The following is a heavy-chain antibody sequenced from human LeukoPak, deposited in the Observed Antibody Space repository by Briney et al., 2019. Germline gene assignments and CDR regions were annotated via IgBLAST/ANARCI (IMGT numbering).Heavy chain of an antibody. V-gene: IGHV3-49*03. D-gene: IGHD3-16*02. J-gene: IGHJ4*02. Sequence: GGSLRLSCTVSVFTFVDYAMSWFRQAPGTGLEWVGFIRVNAYGGTTEYAASVKGRFIIPRDDSKSLAYLQMNRLKTEDTAVYYCTRGRQYYDYVWGSYRDGYYFDYWGQGALVTVSS. CDR3: TRGRQYYDYVWGSYRDGYYFDY. CDR1: VFTFVDYA. CDR2: IRVNAYGGTT.